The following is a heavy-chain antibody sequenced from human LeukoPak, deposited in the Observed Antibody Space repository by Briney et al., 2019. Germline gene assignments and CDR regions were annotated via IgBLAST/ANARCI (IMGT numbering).Heavy chain of an antibody. D-gene: IGHD2-2*01. CDR3: ARVARCTSCFDVDY. V-gene: IGHV4-38-2*02. J-gene: IGHJ4*02. CDR1: CYHICSVYY. CDR2: FFLKGRT. Sequence: SETLSLILSVSCYHICSVYYSGCMRQPPGKARECIGSFFLKGRTYYNPSLKSRVAISVDTSKSQFSLTLSSVTAADTAVYYCARVARCTSCFDVDYWGQGTLVTVSS.